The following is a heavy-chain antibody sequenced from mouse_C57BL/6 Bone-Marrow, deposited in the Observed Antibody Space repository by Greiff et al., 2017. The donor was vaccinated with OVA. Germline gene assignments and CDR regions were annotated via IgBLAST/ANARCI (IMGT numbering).Heavy chain of an antibody. CDR2: IGGGGST. V-gene: IGHV2-9*01. Sequence: QVQLQQSGPGLVAPSQTLSITCTASGFSLTSYGVDWVRQTPGKGLEWLGVIGGGGSTNYNSALMSRLSISKDNSKSQVFLKMNSLQTDDTAMYYCARQAERGGYFAYWGQGTTLTVSS. J-gene: IGHJ2*01. D-gene: IGHD6-1*01. CDR3: ARQAERGGYFAY. CDR1: GFSLTSYG.